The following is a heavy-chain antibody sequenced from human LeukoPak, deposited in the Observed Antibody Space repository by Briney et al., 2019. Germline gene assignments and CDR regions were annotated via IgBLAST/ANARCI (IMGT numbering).Heavy chain of an antibody. V-gene: IGHV4-61*02. CDR3: ARDQPNWA. J-gene: IGHJ5*02. CDR1: GGSISSGSYY. Sequence: PSETLSLTCTVSGGSISSGSYYWSWIRQPAGKGLEWIGRIYTSGSTNYNPSLKSRVTISVDTSKNQFSLKLSSVTAADTAVYYCARDQPNWAWGQGTLVTVSS. D-gene: IGHD1-1*01. CDR2: IYTSGST.